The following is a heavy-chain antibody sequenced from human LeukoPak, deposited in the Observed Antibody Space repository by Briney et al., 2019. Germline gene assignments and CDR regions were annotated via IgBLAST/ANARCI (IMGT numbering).Heavy chain of an antibody. J-gene: IGHJ4*02. CDR1: GYTFTGYY. V-gene: IGHV1-2*02. Sequence: ASVKVSCKASGYTFTGYYMHWVRQAPGQGLEWMGWINPNSGGTNYAPKFQGRVTMTRDTSISTAYMELSRLRSDDTAVYYCASSYGSGSYYIRAFDYWGQGTLVTVSS. CDR2: INPNSGGT. D-gene: IGHD3-10*01. CDR3: ASSYGSGSYYIRAFDY.